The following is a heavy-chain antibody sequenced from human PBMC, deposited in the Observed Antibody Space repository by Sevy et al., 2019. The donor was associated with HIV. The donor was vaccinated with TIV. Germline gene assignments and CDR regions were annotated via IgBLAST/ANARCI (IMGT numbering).Heavy chain of an antibody. CDR2: INEDGSDK. V-gene: IGHV3-7*03. CDR3: ARDKNHYDRSVYYDAFDI. Sequence: GGSLRLSCAASGFTLSSFWMTWVRQAPGKGLEWVANINEDGSDKNYLDSVKGRFTISRDNAKNSLYLQMNSLRAEDTAVYYCARDKNHYDRSVYYDAFDIWGQGTMVTVSS. CDR1: GFTLSSFW. D-gene: IGHD3-22*01. J-gene: IGHJ3*02.